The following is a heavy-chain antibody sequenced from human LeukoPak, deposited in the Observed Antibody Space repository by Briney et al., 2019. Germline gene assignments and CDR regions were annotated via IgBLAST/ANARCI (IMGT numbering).Heavy chain of an antibody. Sequence: PSETLSLTCAVSGGSISSGGYSWSWIRQPPGKGLEWIGYIYHSGSTSYNPSLKSRVTISVDRSKNQFSLKLNSVTAADTAVYYCASSSSGYKWYFDLWGRGTLVTVSS. CDR1: GGSISSGGYS. V-gene: IGHV4-30-2*01. CDR3: ASSSSGYKWYFDL. D-gene: IGHD3-22*01. CDR2: IYHSGST. J-gene: IGHJ2*01.